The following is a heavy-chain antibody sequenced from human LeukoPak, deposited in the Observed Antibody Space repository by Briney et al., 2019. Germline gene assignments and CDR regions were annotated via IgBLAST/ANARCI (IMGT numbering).Heavy chain of an antibody. V-gene: IGHV3-11*05. D-gene: IGHD2-15*01. J-gene: IGHJ3*02. Sequence: GGSLRLSCAASGFTFSDYHMSWIRQAPGKGLEWVSYISSSSSYTNYADSVKGRFTISRDNAKNSLYLQMNSLRAEDTAVYYCARDLLAAAFDIWGQGTMVTVSS. CDR3: ARDLLAAAFDI. CDR1: GFTFSDYH. CDR2: ISSSSSYT.